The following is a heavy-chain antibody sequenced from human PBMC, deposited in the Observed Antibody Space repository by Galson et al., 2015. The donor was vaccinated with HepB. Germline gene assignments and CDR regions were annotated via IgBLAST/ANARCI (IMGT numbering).Heavy chain of an antibody. Sequence: SVKVSCKASGGTFSIYAISWVRQAPGQGLEWMGGVIPLFDITNYAQRFEGRVTVTAEDSTSTVYMEMSSLRSEDTAVYYCARANIVGTKANPFYGMAVWGQGTTVTVSS. CDR2: VIPLFDIT. V-gene: IGHV1-69*13. CDR1: GGTFSIYA. J-gene: IGHJ6*02. D-gene: IGHD5-12*01. CDR3: ARANIVGTKANPFYGMAV.